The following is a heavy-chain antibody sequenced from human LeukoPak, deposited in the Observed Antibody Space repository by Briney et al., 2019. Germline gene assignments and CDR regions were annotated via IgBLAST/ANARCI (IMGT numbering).Heavy chain of an antibody. CDR2: ISSSGSTI. CDR1: GFTFSDYY. Sequence: PGGSLRLSCAASGFTFSDYYMNWIRQAPGQGLEWISYISSSGSTIYYADSVKGRFTISKDNAKNSLYLQMNSLRAEDTAVYYCARDRRHNWFDPWGQGTLVTVSS. J-gene: IGHJ5*02. CDR3: ARDRRHNWFDP. V-gene: IGHV3-11*04.